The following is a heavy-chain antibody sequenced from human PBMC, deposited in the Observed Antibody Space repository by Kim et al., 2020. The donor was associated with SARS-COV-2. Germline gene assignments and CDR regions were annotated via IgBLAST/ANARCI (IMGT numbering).Heavy chain of an antibody. CDR3: ARLYGSGSYRRGY. CDR2: INPNSGGT. Sequence: ASVKVSCKASGYTFTGYYMHWVRQAPGQGLEWMGWINPNSGGTNYAQKFQGRVTMTRDTSISTAYMELSRLRSDDTAVYYCARLYGSGSYRRGYWGQGTLVTVSS. V-gene: IGHV1-2*02. J-gene: IGHJ4*02. D-gene: IGHD3-10*01. CDR1: GYTFTGYY.